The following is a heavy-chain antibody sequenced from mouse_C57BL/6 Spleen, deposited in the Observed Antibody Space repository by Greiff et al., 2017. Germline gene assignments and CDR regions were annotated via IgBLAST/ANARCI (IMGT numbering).Heavy chain of an antibody. CDR1: GFTFSSYT. CDR3: ARHGEAHWYFDV. CDR2: ISGGGGNT. Sequence: VQLKESGGGLVKPGGSLKLSCAASGFTFSSYTMSWVRQTPEKRLEWVATISGGGGNTYYPDSVKGRVTISRDNAKHTLYLQMSSLRSEDTALYYCARHGEAHWYFDVWGTGTTVTVSS. V-gene: IGHV5-9*01. J-gene: IGHJ1*03.